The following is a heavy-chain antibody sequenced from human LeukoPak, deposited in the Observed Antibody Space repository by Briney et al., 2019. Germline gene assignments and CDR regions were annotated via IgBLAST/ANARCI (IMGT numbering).Heavy chain of an antibody. CDR1: GASISSSDYY. V-gene: IGHV4-39*07. CDR3: AREYSSSSSAGY. J-gene: IGHJ4*02. D-gene: IGHD6-6*01. CDR2: IYHSGST. Sequence: SETLSLTCSVSGASISSSDYYWGWIRQPPGKGLEWIGTIYHSGSTYYNTSLKSRVTISVDTSKNQFSLKFNSVTAADTAVYYCAREYSSSSSAGYWGQGTLVTVSS.